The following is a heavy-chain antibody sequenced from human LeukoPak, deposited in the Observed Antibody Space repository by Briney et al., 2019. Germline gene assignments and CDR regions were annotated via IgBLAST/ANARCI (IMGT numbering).Heavy chain of an antibody. CDR2: ISGSGGST. D-gene: IGHD6-6*01. J-gene: IGHJ4*02. CDR3: ARGAGVAARPDWGYYFDY. CDR1: GFTFSSYA. Sequence: PGGSLRLSCAASGFTFSSYAMSWVRQAPGKGLEWVSAISGSGGSTYYADSVKGRFTISRDNSKNTLYLQMNSLRAEDTAVYYCARGAGVAARPDWGYYFDYWGQGTLVTVSS. V-gene: IGHV3-23*01.